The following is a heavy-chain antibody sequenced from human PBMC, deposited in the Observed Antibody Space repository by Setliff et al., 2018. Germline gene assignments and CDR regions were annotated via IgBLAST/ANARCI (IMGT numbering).Heavy chain of an antibody. CDR1: GGSITSGSFY. J-gene: IGHJ3*02. Sequence: SETLSLTCTVSGGSITSGSFYWSWIRQPAGKKLEWIGRIHASGSPDYNPSFKSRVTISRDTSTNQFSLKLGSXXPXXTAVYYCARGRMRGSCSGPSCTYDPFDIWGQGTPVTVSS. V-gene: IGHV4-61*02. CDR3: ARGRMRGSCSGPSCTYDPFDI. D-gene: IGHD2-2*01. CDR2: IHASGSP.